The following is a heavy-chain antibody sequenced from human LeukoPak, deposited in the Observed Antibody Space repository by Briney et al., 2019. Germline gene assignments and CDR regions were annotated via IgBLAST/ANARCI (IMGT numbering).Heavy chain of an antibody. CDR1: GGSFSGYY. CDR2: INHSGST. V-gene: IGHV4-34*01. CDR3: ARGESGEDLDV. Sequence: PSETLSLTCAVYGGSFSGYYWSWIRQPPGKGLEWIGEINHSGSTNYNPSLKSRVTISVDTSKNQFSLKPSSVTAADTAVYYCARGESGEDLDVWGKGTTVTVSS. D-gene: IGHD1-26*01. J-gene: IGHJ6*04.